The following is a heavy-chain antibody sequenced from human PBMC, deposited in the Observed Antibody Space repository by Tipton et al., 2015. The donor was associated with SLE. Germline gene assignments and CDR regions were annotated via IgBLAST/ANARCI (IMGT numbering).Heavy chain of an antibody. J-gene: IGHJ6*02. CDR3: ARAEDPRYYYGMDV. CDR1: AYSISSGYY. Sequence: TLSLTCAVSAYSISSGYYWGWIRQPPGKGLEWIGSIYHSGSTYYNPSLKSRVTISVDTSKNQFSLKLSSVTAADTAVYYCARAEDPRYYYGMDVWGQGTTVTVSS. V-gene: IGHV4-38-2*01. CDR2: IYHSGST.